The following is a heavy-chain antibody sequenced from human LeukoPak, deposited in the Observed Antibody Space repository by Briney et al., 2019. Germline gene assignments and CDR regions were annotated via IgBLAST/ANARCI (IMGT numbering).Heavy chain of an antibody. V-gene: IGHV3-7*05. J-gene: IGHJ3*02. CDR3: AGSRVPGAVDI. Sequence: GESLRLSCAASGFTFSSHWMNWVRQAPGKGLEWVANIKQDGGEKYCVDSVKGRFTISRDNAKKSLYLQMNSLRAEDTAVYYCAGSRVPGAVDIWGQGTMVTVSS. CDR1: GFTFSSHW. CDR2: IKQDGGEK. D-gene: IGHD2-15*01.